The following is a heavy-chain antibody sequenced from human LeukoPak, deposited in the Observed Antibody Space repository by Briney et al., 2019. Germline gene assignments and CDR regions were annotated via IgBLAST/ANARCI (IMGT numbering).Heavy chain of an antibody. CDR2: ISYDGSNK. D-gene: IGHD3-10*01. J-gene: IGHJ5*01. Sequence: GRSLRLSCAASGFTLSSYDMHWVRQAPGKGLEWVAVISYDGSNKYYADSVKGRFTISRDNSKNTVYLQMNSLRPDDTAVYYCARGGPLGDTNRFDFWGQGTSVTVSS. V-gene: IGHV3-30*03. CDR1: GFTLSSYD. CDR3: ARGGPLGDTNRFDF.